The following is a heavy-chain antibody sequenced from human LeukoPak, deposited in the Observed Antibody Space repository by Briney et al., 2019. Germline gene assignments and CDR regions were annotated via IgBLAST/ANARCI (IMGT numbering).Heavy chain of an antibody. CDR1: GFTFSDYY. CDR3: ARDPGVPAYYYDSSGYPDY. Sequence: GXXLRLSCAASGFTFSDYYMSWIRQAPGKGLEWVSYISSSGSTIYYADSVKGRFTISRDNAKNSLYLQMNSLRAEDTAVYYCARDPGVPAYYYDSSGYPDYWGQGTLVTVSS. CDR2: ISSSGSTI. J-gene: IGHJ4*02. V-gene: IGHV3-11*04. D-gene: IGHD3-22*01.